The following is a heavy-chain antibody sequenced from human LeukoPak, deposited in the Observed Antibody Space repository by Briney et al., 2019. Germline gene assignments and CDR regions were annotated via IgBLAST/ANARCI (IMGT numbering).Heavy chain of an antibody. V-gene: IGHV4-39*01. J-gene: IGHJ4*02. Sequence: GSLRLSCAASGFTFSSYSMNWVRQAPGKGLEWIGIIYYSGSTYYNPSLKSRVTISVDTSKNQFSLKLSSVTAADTAVYYCARLTTGPDYWGQGTLVTVSS. D-gene: IGHD1-1*01. CDR1: GFTFSSYSMN. CDR3: ARLTTGPDY. CDR2: IYYSGST.